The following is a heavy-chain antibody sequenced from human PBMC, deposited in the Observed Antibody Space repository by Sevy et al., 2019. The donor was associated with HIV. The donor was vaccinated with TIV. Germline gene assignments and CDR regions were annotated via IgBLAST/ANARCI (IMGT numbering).Heavy chain of an antibody. CDR2: ISGSGTSR. J-gene: IGHJ4*02. CDR1: GFTFSDYY. V-gene: IGHV3-11*01. CDR3: ARGPPGIYSSSWYLDY. Sequence: GGSLRLSCAASGFTFSDYYMNWIRRAPGKGLEWVSYISGSGTSRHYANFVKGRFTISRDNAKNSLYLEMTSLRVEDTAVYYCARGPPGIYSSSWYLDYWGQGILVTISS. D-gene: IGHD6-13*01.